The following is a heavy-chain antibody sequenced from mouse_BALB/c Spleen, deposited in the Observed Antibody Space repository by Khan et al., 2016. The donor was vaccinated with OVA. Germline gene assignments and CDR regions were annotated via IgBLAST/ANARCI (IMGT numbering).Heavy chain of an antibody. CDR2: INPTSGYT. J-gene: IGHJ2*01. CDR1: GYTFTSYW. V-gene: IGHV1-7*01. CDR3: AREGIDY. Sequence: VQLQQSGAELAKPGASVKMSCTASGYTFTSYWMHWIKQRPGQGLEWIGYINPTSGYTDYNQKFKDKATLTADKSSSTAYMQLSSLTSDDSAVYCCAREGIDYWGQGTALTVSA.